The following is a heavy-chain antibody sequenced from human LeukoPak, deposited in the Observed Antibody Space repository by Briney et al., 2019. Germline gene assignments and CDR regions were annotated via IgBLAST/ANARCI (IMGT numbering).Heavy chain of an antibody. Sequence: ASVKVSCRASGYTFTGYYMHWVRQAPGQGLEWMGWINPNSGGTNYAQKFQGRVTMTRDTSISTAYMELSRLRSDDTAVYYCARETGYAYGRAPLDYWGQGTLVTVSS. V-gene: IGHV1-2*02. CDR3: ARETGYAYGRAPLDY. J-gene: IGHJ4*02. CDR2: INPNSGGT. D-gene: IGHD5-18*01. CDR1: GYTFTGYY.